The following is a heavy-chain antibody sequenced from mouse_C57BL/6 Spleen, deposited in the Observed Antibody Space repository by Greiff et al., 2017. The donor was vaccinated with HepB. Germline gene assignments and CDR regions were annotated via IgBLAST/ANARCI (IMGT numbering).Heavy chain of an antibody. D-gene: IGHD6-5*01. Sequence: VQLVESGGDLVKPGGSLKLSCAASGFTFSSYGMSWVRQTPDKRLEWVATISSGGSYTYYPDSVKGRFTISRDNAKNTLYLQMSSLKSEDTAMYYCASPMPSTNFAYWGQGTLVTVSA. CDR3: ASPMPSTNFAY. V-gene: IGHV5-6*01. J-gene: IGHJ3*01. CDR2: ISSGGSYT. CDR1: GFTFSSYG.